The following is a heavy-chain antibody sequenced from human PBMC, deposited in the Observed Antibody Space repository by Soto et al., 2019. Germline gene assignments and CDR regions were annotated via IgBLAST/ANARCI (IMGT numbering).Heavy chain of an antibody. CDR3: ARECEVVVVPAANILRSYAFDP. D-gene: IGHD2-2*01. Sequence: QVQLQQWGAGLLKPSETLSLTCAVYGGSFSGYYWSWIRHPPGKGLEWIGEINHSGSSNYNPSLKRRFTISVDTSTHQFSLKRSSVTAADTAVYYCARECEVVVVPAANILRSYAFDPRCQGTLVTVSS. CDR2: INHSGSS. J-gene: IGHJ5*02. V-gene: IGHV4-34*01. CDR1: GGSFSGYY.